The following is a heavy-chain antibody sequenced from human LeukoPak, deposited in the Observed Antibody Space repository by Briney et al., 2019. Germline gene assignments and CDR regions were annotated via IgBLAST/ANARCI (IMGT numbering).Heavy chain of an antibody. CDR2: IIPILDIP. CDR3: ARDPTGEGMDV. V-gene: IGHV1-69*04. Sequence: SVTVSCKASGGTFNTYAISWVRQAPGQGLEWMGRIIPILDIPYYAQKFQGRVTITADKSTGSAYMELSSLRSEDTAVYYCARDPTGEGMDVWGQGTTVTVSS. CDR1: GGTFNTYA. D-gene: IGHD3-16*01. J-gene: IGHJ6*02.